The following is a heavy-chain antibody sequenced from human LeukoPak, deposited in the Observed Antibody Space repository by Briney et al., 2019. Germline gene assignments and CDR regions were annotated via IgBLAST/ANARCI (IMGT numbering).Heavy chain of an antibody. V-gene: IGHV3-7*01. Sequence: PGGSLRLSCAASGFTFSSYWMNWVRQAPGKGLEWVANIKKDGSDKNYLGSVKGRFTISRDNAKNSLYVQMNSLRVEDTAVYYCVAGSGWRFDYRGQGTLVTVSS. CDR1: GFTFSSYW. CDR3: VAGSGWRFDY. D-gene: IGHD6-19*01. J-gene: IGHJ4*02. CDR2: IKKDGSDK.